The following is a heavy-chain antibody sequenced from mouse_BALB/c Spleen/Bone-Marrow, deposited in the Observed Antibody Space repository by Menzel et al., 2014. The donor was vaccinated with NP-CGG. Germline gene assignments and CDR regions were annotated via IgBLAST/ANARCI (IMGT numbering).Heavy chain of an antibody. CDR3: ARHAYYDQTEVSFVY. J-gene: IGHJ3*01. CDR1: GFTFXSYG. D-gene: IGHD2-4*01. Sequence: EVKVVDSGGGLVKSGGSLKLSCAASGFTFXSYGMSWVRQTPEKSLEWVATISGGGSYTFYPDSVKGRFTISRDNAKNNLYLQLSSLRSEDTALYYCARHAYYDQTEVSFVYWGQGTLVTVSA. V-gene: IGHV5-9-2*01. CDR2: ISGGGSYT.